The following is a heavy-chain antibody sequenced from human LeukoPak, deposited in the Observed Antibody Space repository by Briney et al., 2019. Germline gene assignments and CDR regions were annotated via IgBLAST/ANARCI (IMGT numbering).Heavy chain of an antibody. J-gene: IGHJ3*02. V-gene: IGHV3-23*01. CDR1: RFTFSSYA. D-gene: IGHD2-15*01. Sequence: GGSLRLSCAASRFTFSSYAMSWVRQAPGKGVEWVSVISNSGGSTYYVDSVKGRFTISRDNSKNTVYLQMNSLRAEDTAVYYCAKDNGGSSYDAFDIWGQGTMVTVSS. CDR3: AKDNGGSSYDAFDI. CDR2: ISNSGGST.